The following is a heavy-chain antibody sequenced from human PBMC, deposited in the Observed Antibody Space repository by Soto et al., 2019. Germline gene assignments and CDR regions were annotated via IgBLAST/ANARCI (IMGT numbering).Heavy chain of an antibody. V-gene: IGHV3-9*01. D-gene: IGHD6-13*01. CDR2: ISWNSGSI. Sequence: EVQLVESGGGLVQPGRSLRLSCAASGFTFDDYAMHWVRQAPGKGLEWVLGISWNSGSIGYADSVKGRFTISRDNAKNSLYVQMNSLRVEDTALYYSAKDSGSSWTLADLDHWGQGTLVTVSS. CDR1: GFTFDDYA. CDR3: AKDSGSSWTLADLDH. J-gene: IGHJ4*02.